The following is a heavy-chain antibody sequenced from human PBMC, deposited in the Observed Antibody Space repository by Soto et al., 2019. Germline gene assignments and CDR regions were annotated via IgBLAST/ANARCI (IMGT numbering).Heavy chain of an antibody. CDR2: IKQDGSEK. D-gene: IGHD6-13*01. V-gene: IGHV3-7*01. CDR3: ARRIATGGIGAFDI. Sequence: GGSLRLSCAASGFTFSSYWMSWVRQAPGKGLEWVANIKQDGSEKYYVDSVKGRFTISRDNAKNSLYLQMNSLRAEDTAVYYCARRIATGGIGAFDIWGQGTLVTVSS. CDR1: GFTFSSYW. J-gene: IGHJ3*02.